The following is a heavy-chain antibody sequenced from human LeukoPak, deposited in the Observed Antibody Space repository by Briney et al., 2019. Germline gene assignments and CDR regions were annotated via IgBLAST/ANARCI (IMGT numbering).Heavy chain of an antibody. V-gene: IGHV4-4*02. Sequence: SETLSLTCAVSGGSISRSNWWSWVRQPPRKGLEWIGEIYHSGSTNHNPSLESRVNISVDKTKNKFPLKLTSAAAAETAVYYCARVTEQNWFDPWGQGTLVTV. CDR1: GGSISRSNW. CDR3: ARVTEQNWFDP. CDR2: IYHSGST. J-gene: IGHJ5*02. D-gene: IGHD1/OR15-1a*01.